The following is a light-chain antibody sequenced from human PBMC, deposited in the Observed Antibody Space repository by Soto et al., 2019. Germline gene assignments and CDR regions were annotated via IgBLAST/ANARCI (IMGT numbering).Light chain of an antibody. CDR1: QSVSSN. Sequence: EIVLTQSPATLSLSPGERSTLSCRASQSVSSNLAWYQQKPGQAPRLLIYGASARATGVPARFSVSGSGTEFTLTISSLQSEDFAVYYCQQYSRWPITFGQGTRLEIK. CDR3: QQYSRWPIT. J-gene: IGKJ5*01. V-gene: IGKV3-15*01. CDR2: GAS.